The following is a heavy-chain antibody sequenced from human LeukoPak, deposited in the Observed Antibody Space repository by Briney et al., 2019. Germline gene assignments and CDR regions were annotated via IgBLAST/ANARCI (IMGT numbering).Heavy chain of an antibody. V-gene: IGHV3-30-3*01. CDR1: GFTFSSYA. Sequence: GGSLRLSCAASGFTFSSYAMHWVRQAPGKGLEWVAVISYDGSNKYYADSVKGRFTISRDNSKNTLYLQMNSLRAEDTAVYYCARAPYYALDYWGQGTLVTVSS. D-gene: IGHD2-2*01. CDR2: ISYDGSNK. J-gene: IGHJ4*02. CDR3: ARAPYYALDY.